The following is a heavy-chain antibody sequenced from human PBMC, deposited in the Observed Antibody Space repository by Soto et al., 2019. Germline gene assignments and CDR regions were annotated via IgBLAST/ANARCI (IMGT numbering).Heavy chain of an antibody. CDR3: ASVLFGADAFDI. D-gene: IGHD3-10*01. J-gene: IGHJ3*02. V-gene: IGHV4-59*01. CDR2: ISFSGAT. CDR1: GGSLNRNF. Sequence: QVQLQESGPGLVTPSETLSLTCTVSGGSLNRNFWSWIRQPPGKGLEWMAYISFSGATSYNPSHQRRLTISLDTSKNQFSLNLTSVTAADTAVYYCASVLFGADAFDIWGQGTLVTVSS.